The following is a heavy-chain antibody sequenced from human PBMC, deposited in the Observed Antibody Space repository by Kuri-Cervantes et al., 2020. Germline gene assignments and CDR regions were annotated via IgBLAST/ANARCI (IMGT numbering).Heavy chain of an antibody. J-gene: IGHJ4*02. CDR3: AKDVDHRMGPYYFDY. CDR2: ISWNSGSI. Sequence: SLKISCAASGFTFDDYAMHWVQQAPGKGLEWVSGISWNSGSIGYADSVKGRFTISRDNAKNSLYLQMNSLRAEDTALYYCAKDVDHRMGPYYFDYWGQGTLVTDSS. CDR1: GFTFDDYA. V-gene: IGHV3-9*01. D-gene: IGHD1-26*01.